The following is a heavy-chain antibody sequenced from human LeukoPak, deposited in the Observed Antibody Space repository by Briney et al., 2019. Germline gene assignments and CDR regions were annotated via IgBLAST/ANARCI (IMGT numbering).Heavy chain of an antibody. CDR1: GGSISSYY. CDR2: IYYSGST. V-gene: IGHV4-59*01. Sequence: SETLSLTCTVSGGSISSYYWSWIRQPPGKGLEWIGYIYYSGSTNYNPSLKSRVTISVDTSKNQFSLKLSSVTAADTAVYYCAGVKGNYYGSGSAWTRFGRNAFDIWGQGTMVTVSS. J-gene: IGHJ3*02. D-gene: IGHD3-10*01. CDR3: AGVKGNYYGSGSAWTRFGRNAFDI.